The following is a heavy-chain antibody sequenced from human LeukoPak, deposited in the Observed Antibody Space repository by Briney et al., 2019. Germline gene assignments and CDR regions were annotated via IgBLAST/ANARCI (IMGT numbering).Heavy chain of an antibody. J-gene: IGHJ4*02. Sequence: SETLSLTCTVSGGSISSYYWSWIRQPPGKGLEWIGYIYYSGSTNYNPSLKSRVTISVDTSKNQFSLKPSSVTAADTAVYYCARILRDCSSTSCYAGTVDYWGQGTLVTVSS. CDR3: ARILRDCSSTSCYAGTVDY. CDR2: IYYSGST. D-gene: IGHD2-2*01. V-gene: IGHV4-59*01. CDR1: GGSISSYY.